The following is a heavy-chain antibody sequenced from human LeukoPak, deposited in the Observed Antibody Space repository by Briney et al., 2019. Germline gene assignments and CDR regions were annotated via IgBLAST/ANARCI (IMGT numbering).Heavy chain of an antibody. Sequence: PSETLSLTCTVSGGSISSYYWSWIRQPPGKGLEWIGYIYYSGSTNYNPSLKSRVTISVDTSKNQFPLKLSSVTAADTAVYYCARVPPGSSGFQHWGQGTLVTVSS. V-gene: IGHV4-59*01. CDR2: IYYSGST. CDR1: GGSISSYY. CDR3: ARVPPGSSGFQH. D-gene: IGHD3-22*01. J-gene: IGHJ1*01.